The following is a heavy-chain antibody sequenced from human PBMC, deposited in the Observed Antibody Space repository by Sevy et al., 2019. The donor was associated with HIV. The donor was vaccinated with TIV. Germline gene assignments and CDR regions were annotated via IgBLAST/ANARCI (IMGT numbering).Heavy chain of an antibody. CDR2: LKSDVYRGTV. CDR1: GFTFGDYC. J-gene: IGHJ4*02. V-gene: IGHV3-49*04. CDR3: TRWKAAQSIFDY. D-gene: IGHD6-13*01. Sequence: GGSLRLSCTASGFTFGDYCMSWVRQAPGKGLEWVAFLKSDVYRGTVDHAASVRGRFVISRDDSKTMAYLQMNDLKTEEPGVYYCTRWKAAQSIFDYWGQGALVTVSS.